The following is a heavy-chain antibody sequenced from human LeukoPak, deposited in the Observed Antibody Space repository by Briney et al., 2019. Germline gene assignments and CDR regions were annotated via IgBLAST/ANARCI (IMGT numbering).Heavy chain of an antibody. J-gene: IGHJ4*02. D-gene: IGHD2-21*02. CDR3: AATYCDGDCYPPPGF. V-gene: IGHV3-23*01. Sequence: PGGSLRLSCAASGFTFSSYAMSWVRQAPGKGLEWVSAIGGSGVSTYYADSVKGRFTISRDNSKNTLNLQMNSLTGEDTAVYYCAATYCDGDCYPPPGFWGQGTLVTVSS. CDR1: GFTFSSYA. CDR2: IGGSGVST.